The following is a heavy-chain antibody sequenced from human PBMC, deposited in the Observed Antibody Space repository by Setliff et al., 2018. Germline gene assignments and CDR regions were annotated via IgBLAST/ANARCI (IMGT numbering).Heavy chain of an antibody. D-gene: IGHD6-19*01. CDR2: IIPIFGTA. CDR1: GGTFSSYA. Sequence: SMKVSCKASGGTFSSYAISWVRQAPGQGPEWMGRIIPIFGTANYAQKFQGRVTITADKSTSTAYMELSSLRSEDTAVYYCARDPWQWLTTFTSAEYFQHWGQGTLVTVSS. CDR3: ARDPWQWLTTFTSAEYFQH. V-gene: IGHV1-69*06. J-gene: IGHJ1*01.